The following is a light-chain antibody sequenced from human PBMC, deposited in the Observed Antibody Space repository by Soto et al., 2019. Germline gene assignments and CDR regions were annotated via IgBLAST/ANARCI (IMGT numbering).Light chain of an antibody. V-gene: IGLV2-23*01. CDR3: CSYVGATTYV. CDR1: SSTIGGYNV. Sequence: QCVLAEPASASGSPGQSITISCSCTSSTIGGYNVVSWYQQHPGNAPKVIVYEGIKRPSGVSARFSGSNSGSTASLTISGLQAQDQAEYFCCSYVGATTYVFGSGTKVTVL. CDR2: EGI. J-gene: IGLJ1*01.